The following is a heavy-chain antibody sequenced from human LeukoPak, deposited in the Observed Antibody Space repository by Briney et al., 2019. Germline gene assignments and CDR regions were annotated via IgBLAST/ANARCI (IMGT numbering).Heavy chain of an antibody. J-gene: IGHJ4*02. CDR1: GFTFSSYG. Sequence: GGSLRLSCAASGFTFSSYGMHWVRQAPGKGLEWVAVIWYDGSNKYYADSVKGRFTISRDNSKNTLYLQMNSLRAEDTAVYYCARDRGYDILTGYYTPLDYWGQGTLVTVSS. V-gene: IGHV3-33*01. CDR3: ARDRGYDILTGYYTPLDY. CDR2: IWYDGSNK. D-gene: IGHD3-9*01.